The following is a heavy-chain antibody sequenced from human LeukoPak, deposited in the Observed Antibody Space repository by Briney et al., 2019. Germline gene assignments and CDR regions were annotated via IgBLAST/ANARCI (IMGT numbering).Heavy chain of an antibody. J-gene: IGHJ4*02. D-gene: IGHD5-12*01. V-gene: IGHV3-15*01. Sequence: GGSLTLSCAASGFTFSSYAMSWVRQAPGKGLEWVGRIKSKTDGGTTDYAAPVKGRFTISRDDSKNTLYLQMNSLKTEDTAVYHCTTGGYGGQFDYWGQGTLVTVSS. CDR3: TTGGYGGQFDY. CDR1: GFTFSSYA. CDR2: IKSKTDGGTT.